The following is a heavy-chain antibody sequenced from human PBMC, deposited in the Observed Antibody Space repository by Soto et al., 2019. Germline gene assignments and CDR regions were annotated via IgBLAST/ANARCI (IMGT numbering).Heavy chain of an antibody. D-gene: IGHD6-6*01. CDR2: ISYDGSNK. CDR3: ARDMYSSSRRSKHRYFDY. Sequence: GGSLRLSCAASGFTFSSYAMHWVRQAPGKGLEWVAVISYDGSNKYYADSVKGRFTISRDNSKNTLYLQMNSLRAEDTAVYYCARDMYSSSRRSKHRYFDYWGQGTLVTVSS. CDR1: GFTFSSYA. V-gene: IGHV3-30-3*01. J-gene: IGHJ4*02.